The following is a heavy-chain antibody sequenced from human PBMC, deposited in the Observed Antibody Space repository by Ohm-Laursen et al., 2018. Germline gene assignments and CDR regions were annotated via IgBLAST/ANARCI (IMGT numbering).Heavy chain of an antibody. J-gene: IGHJ3*02. V-gene: IGHV6-1*01. CDR1: GDSVSNNDVA. Sequence: PTQTLPLTCAISGDSVSNNDVAWNWIRQSPSRGLEWLGRAYRGSNDYAVSLKSRITINPDASTNQFSLHLNSVTPEDTAVYYCARGKYTAFDIWGQGTKVTVSS. CDR2: AYRGSN. D-gene: IGHD2-2*02. CDR3: ARGKYTAFDI.